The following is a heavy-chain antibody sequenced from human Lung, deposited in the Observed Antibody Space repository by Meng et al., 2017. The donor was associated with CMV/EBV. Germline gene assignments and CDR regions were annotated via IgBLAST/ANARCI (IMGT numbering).Heavy chain of an antibody. D-gene: IGHD3-10*01. V-gene: IGHV3-48*03. J-gene: IGHJ6*02. CDR1: GFTFSGYE. CDR2: ISSSGSTI. Sequence: SXAASGFTFSGYEMNWVRQAPGKGLEWVSYISSSGSTIYYADSVKGRFTISRDNAKNSLYLQMNSLRAEDTAVYYCARVPRSRYYYYGMDVWGQGTTVTVSS. CDR3: ARVPRSRYYYYGMDV.